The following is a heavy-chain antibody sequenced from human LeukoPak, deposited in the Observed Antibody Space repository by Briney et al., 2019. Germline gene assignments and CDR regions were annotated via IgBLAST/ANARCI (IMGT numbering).Heavy chain of an antibody. CDR2: ISGSGGST. Sequence: PGGSLRLSCAASGFTFSSYGMSWVRQAPGKGLEWVSAISGSGGSTYYADSVKGRFTISRDNSKNTLYLQMNSLRAEDTAVYYCAKGTLLVPRVYFDYWGQGTLVTVSS. CDR1: GFTFSSYG. CDR3: AKGTLLVPRVYFDY. J-gene: IGHJ4*02. D-gene: IGHD2-8*02. V-gene: IGHV3-23*01.